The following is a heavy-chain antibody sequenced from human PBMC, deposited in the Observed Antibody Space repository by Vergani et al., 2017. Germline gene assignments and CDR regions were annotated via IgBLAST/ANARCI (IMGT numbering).Heavy chain of an antibody. V-gene: IGHV1-46*03. J-gene: IGHJ6*02. CDR1: GYTFTTDY. Sequence: QVQLVQSGAAVKKPGASVKVSCKTSGYTFTTDYVHWVRQAPGQGLEWMGVISPRGGTTAFAERFQGRVAMTRDTSTSTVYMELSSLRSDDTAVYYCSRVSGTYSHYAMDVWGQGTTVTVSS. CDR2: ISPRGGTT. D-gene: IGHD1-26*01. CDR3: SRVSGTYSHYAMDV.